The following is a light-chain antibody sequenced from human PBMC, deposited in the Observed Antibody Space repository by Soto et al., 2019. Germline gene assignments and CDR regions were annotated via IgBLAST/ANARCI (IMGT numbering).Light chain of an antibody. CDR2: DAS. J-gene: IGKJ1*01. CDR3: HQYAYSPRT. Sequence: EIVLTQSPGTLSLSPGERATLSCRASQSVSSNYLAWYQQKPGQAPRLLMYDASSRATGIPDRFSGSGSGTDFTLTISRLEPEDSAVYFCHQYAYSPRTFGQGTKVDIK. CDR1: QSVSSNY. V-gene: IGKV3-20*01.